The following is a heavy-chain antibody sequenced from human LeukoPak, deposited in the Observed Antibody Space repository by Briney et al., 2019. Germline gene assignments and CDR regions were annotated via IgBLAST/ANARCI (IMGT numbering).Heavy chain of an antibody. CDR2: ISAYNGNT. CDR1: GYAFTSYG. CDR3: ARARRYDSSGYLTQYYYYYYMDV. Sequence: ASVKVSCKASGYAFTSYGISWVRHAPGQGLEWMRWISAYNGNTNYAQKLQGRVTMTTDTSTSTAYMELRSLRSDDTAVYYCARARRYDSSGYLTQYYYYYYMDVWGKGTTVTVSS. D-gene: IGHD3-22*01. V-gene: IGHV1-18*01. J-gene: IGHJ6*03.